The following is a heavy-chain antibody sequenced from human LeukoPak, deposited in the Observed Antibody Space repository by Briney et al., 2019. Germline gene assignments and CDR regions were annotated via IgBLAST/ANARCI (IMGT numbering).Heavy chain of an antibody. J-gene: IGHJ4*02. D-gene: IGHD2-15*01. V-gene: IGHV3-30*02. CDR1: GFTFSSYG. CDR3: ARDAGYCSGGSCYGDDY. CDR2: VRYDGINK. Sequence: GGSLRLSCAASGFTFSSYGMHWVRQAPGKGLEWVAFVRYDGINKYYADSVKGRFTISRDNSKNTLYLQMNSLRAEDTTVYYCARDAGYCSGGSCYGDDYWGQGTLVTVSS.